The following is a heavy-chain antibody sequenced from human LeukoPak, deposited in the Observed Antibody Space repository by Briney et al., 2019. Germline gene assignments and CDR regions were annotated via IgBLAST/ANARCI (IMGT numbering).Heavy chain of an antibody. Sequence: GESLKISCKGSGYSFTSYWIGWVRQMPGKGLEWMGIIYPGDSDTRYSPSFQGQVTISADKSISTAYLQWSSLKASDTAMYYCARTPPITMVRGAAFDIWGQGTMVTVSS. J-gene: IGHJ3*02. CDR1: GYSFTSYW. V-gene: IGHV5-51*01. CDR2: IYPGDSDT. D-gene: IGHD3-10*01. CDR3: ARTPPITMVRGAAFDI.